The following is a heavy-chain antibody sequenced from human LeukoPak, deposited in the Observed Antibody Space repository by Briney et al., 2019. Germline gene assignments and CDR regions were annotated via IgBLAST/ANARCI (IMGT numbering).Heavy chain of an antibody. V-gene: IGHV1-58*02. CDR2: IVVGSGNT. CDR3: VTGFTTMAVDYFDY. CDR1: GFTFTSSA. Sequence: ASVKVSCKASGFTFTSSAMQWVRQARGQRLEWIGWIVVGSGNTNYAQKFQERVTITRDMSTSTAYMELSSLRSEDTAVYYCVTGFTTMAVDYFDYWGPGTLVTVSP. D-gene: IGHD5-18*01. J-gene: IGHJ4*02.